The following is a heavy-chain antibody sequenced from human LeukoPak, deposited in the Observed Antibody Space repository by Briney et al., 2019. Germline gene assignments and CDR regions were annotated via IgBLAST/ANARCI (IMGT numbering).Heavy chain of an antibody. D-gene: IGHD6-13*01. V-gene: IGHV3-21*01. CDR3: ARDEAAGFNDY. CDR2: ISSSSSYI. CDR1: GFTVSSNS. J-gene: IGHJ4*02. Sequence: PGGSLRLSCTVSGFTVSSNSMSWVRQAPGKGLEWVSSISSSSSYIYYADSVKGRFTISRDNAKNSLYLQMNSLRAEDTAVYYCARDEAAGFNDYWGQGTLVTVSS.